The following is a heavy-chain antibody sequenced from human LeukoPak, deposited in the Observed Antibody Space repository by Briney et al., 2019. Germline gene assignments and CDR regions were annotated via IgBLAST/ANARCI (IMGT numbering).Heavy chain of an antibody. Sequence: PGGSLRLSCAASGFTFSSYSMNWVRQAPGKGLEWVSSISSSSSYIYYTDSVKGRFTISRDNAKNSLYLQMNSLRAEDTAVYYCASYSSGYWDSVDYWGQGTLVTVSS. D-gene: IGHD3-22*01. CDR1: GFTFSSYS. CDR3: ASYSSGYWDSVDY. J-gene: IGHJ4*02. V-gene: IGHV3-21*01. CDR2: ISSSSSYI.